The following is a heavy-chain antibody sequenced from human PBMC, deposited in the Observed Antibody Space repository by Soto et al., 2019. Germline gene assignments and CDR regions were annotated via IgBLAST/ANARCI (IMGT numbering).Heavy chain of an antibody. V-gene: IGHV3-30*15. D-gene: IGHD4-4*01. CDR2: ISHDGSMT. Sequence: AGGSLRRTCAASGLTFSSDARHWVRQAPGKGLEWVAVISHDGSMTYYSDSVKGRFTMSRDNSNNTLFMQMSSLRSEDTAIYYCAKDESCDSHFYYFMDLWGRGNTVTVSS. CDR3: AKDESCDSHFYYFMDL. CDR1: GLTFSSDA. J-gene: IGHJ6*03.